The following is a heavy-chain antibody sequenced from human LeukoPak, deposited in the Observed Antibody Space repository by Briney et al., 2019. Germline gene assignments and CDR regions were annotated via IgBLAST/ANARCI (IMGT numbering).Heavy chain of an antibody. J-gene: IGHJ4*02. D-gene: IGHD5-12*01. CDR2: INPNSGGT. V-gene: IGHV1-2*06. Sequence: ASVKVSCNASGYTFTGYYMHWVRQAPGQGLEWMGRINPNSGGTNYAQKFQGRVTMTRDTSISTAYMELSRLRSDDTAVYYCARVAVGYAGDYWGQGTLVTVSS. CDR3: ARVAVGYAGDY. CDR1: GYTFTGYY.